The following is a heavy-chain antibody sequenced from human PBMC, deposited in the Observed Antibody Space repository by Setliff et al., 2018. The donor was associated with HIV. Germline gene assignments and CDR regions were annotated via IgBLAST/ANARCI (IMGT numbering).Heavy chain of an antibody. CDR1: GGTFSSYA. CDR2: IIPIFGTA. CDR3: ARLGSGWSDSYYYAMDV. D-gene: IGHD6-19*01. V-gene: IGHV1-69*05. Sequence: SVKVSCKASGGTFSSYAISWVRQAPGQGLEWMGGIIPIFGTANYAQNFQGRVTMTIDTSTSTAYMELRSLRSDDTAVYFCARLGSGWSDSYYYAMDVWGQGTTVTVSS. J-gene: IGHJ6*02.